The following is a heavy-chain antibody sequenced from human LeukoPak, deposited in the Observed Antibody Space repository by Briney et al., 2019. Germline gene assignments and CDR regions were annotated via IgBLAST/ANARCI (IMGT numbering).Heavy chain of an antibody. Sequence: SGGSLRLSCAASGFTFTAYWMHWVRQAPGKGLVWVSRVNSDGSATTYADSVKGRFTISRDNAKNTLYLQMNGLRAEDTAMYYCATGFNTGRAFDIWGQGTMVTVSS. CDR3: ATGFNTGRAFDI. V-gene: IGHV3-74*01. CDR2: VNSDGSAT. D-gene: IGHD3-10*01. J-gene: IGHJ3*02. CDR1: GFTFTAYW.